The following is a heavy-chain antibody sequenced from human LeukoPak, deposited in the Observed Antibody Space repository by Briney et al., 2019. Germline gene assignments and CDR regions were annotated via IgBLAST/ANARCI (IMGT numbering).Heavy chain of an antibody. V-gene: IGHV1-18*01. D-gene: IGHD3-22*01. CDR3: ARDYLLLLPYYLGY. CDR2: IATYNGNT. Sequence: GASVKVSCRASGYTFSQYGISWVRQAPGQGFEWMGWIATYNGNTNSAPKFQGRVTMTRDTSTSTAYMELRGLRSDDTAVYYCARDYLLLLPYYLGYWGQGTLVTVSS. CDR1: GYTFSQYG. J-gene: IGHJ4*02.